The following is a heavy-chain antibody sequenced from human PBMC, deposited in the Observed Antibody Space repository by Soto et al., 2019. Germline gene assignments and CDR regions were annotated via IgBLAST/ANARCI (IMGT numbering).Heavy chain of an antibody. CDR2: IYWDDDK. D-gene: IGHD3-3*01. V-gene: IGHV2-5*02. J-gene: IGHJ4*02. Sequence: SGPTLVNPTQTLTLTCTFSGFSFSTSGVGVGWIRQPPGKALEWLALIYWDDDKRYSPSLKSRLTITKDTSKNQVVLTMTNMDPLDTATYFCTHRQPLYDFQAGYYFDYWGQGTLVTVSS. CDR1: GFSFSTSGVG. CDR3: THRQPLYDFQAGYYFDY.